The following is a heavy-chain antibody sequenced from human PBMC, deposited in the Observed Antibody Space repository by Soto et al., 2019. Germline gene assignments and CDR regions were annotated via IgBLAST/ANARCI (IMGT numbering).Heavy chain of an antibody. J-gene: IGHJ4*02. CDR1: GFSFSSYS. CDR3: ALVYDYDRSAIFGY. V-gene: IGHV3-48*02. Sequence: GRDPKLSCAAYGFSFSSYSMNWVRQAPGKGPEWVSFIRSDSSDMYYADSVRGRFTISRDNAKNSLYLQMNSLTDEDTAVYYFALVYDYDRSAIFGYWGQGTLVTVSA. D-gene: IGHD3-22*01. CDR2: IRSDSSDM.